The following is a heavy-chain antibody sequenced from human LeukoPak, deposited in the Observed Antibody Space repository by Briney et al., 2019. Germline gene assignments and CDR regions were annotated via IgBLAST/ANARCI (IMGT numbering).Heavy chain of an antibody. J-gene: IGHJ4*02. Sequence: SVKVSCKASGGTFSSYAISWVRQAPGQGLEWMGGIIPIFGTANYAQKFQGRVTITADKSTSTAYMELSSLRSEDTAVYYCATDPVGYCSSDSCYSVDYWGQGTLVTVSS. CDR2: IIPIFGTA. CDR1: GGTFSSYA. V-gene: IGHV1-69*06. CDR3: ATDPVGYCSSDSCYSVDY. D-gene: IGHD2-15*01.